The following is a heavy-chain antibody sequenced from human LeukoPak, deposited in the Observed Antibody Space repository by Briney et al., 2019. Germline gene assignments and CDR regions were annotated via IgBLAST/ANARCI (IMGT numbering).Heavy chain of an antibody. J-gene: IGHJ4*02. D-gene: IGHD5-24*01. CDR2: ISSSGRTI. CDR3: ARAADVEMATINFDY. CDR1: GFTFSDYY. V-gene: IGHV3-11*04. Sequence: TGGSLRLSCAASGFTFSDYYMSWIRQAPGKGLEWLSYISSSGRTIYYADSVKGRFTISRDNAKNSLYLQMNSLRAEDTAVYYCARAADVEMATINFDYWGQGTLVTVSS.